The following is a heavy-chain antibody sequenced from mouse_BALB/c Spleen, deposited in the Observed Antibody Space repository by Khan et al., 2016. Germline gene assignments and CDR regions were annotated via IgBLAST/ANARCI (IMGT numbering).Heavy chain of an antibody. CDR2: ISYSGST. V-gene: IGHV3-2*02. CDR1: GYSITSGYG. J-gene: IGHJ2*01. Sequence: EVQLQESGPGLVKPSQSLSLTCTVTGYSITSGYGWNWIRQFPGNKLEWMGYISYSGSTNYNPSLKSRISITRDTSKNQFFLQVNSVTTEEKATYYCARTARIKYWGQGTTLTVSS. CDR3: ARTARIKY. D-gene: IGHD1-2*01.